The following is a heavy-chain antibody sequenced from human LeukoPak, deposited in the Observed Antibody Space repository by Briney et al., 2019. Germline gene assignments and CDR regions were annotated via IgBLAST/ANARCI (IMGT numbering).Heavy chain of an antibody. CDR2: IRSDGSSI. CDR1: GFSFSDFG. CDR3: AASMGVVVVAATSFDY. Sequence: GGSLRLSCAASGFSFSDFGMHWIRQAPGKGLEWVTLIRSDGSSIYYADSVKGRFTISRDNSRNTLYLQMNSLRAEDTAVYYCAASMGVVVVAATSFDYWGQGTLVTVSS. D-gene: IGHD2-15*01. J-gene: IGHJ4*02. V-gene: IGHV3-30*02.